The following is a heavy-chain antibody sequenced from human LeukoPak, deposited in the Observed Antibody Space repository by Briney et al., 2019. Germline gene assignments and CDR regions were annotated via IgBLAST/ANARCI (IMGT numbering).Heavy chain of an antibody. Sequence: GASVKVSCKASGYTFTGYYMHWVRQAPGQGLEWMGWINPNSGGTNYAQKFQGRVTMTRETSISTAYMALSRLRSDDTAVYYCARDRGSLPRAFDIWGQGTMVTVSS. J-gene: IGHJ3*02. CDR3: ARDRGSLPRAFDI. V-gene: IGHV1-2*02. D-gene: IGHD3-10*01. CDR1: GYTFTGYY. CDR2: INPNSGGT.